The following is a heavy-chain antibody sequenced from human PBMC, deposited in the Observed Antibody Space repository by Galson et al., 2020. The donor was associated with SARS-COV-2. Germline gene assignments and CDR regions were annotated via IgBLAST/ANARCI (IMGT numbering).Heavy chain of an antibody. CDR1: GYRFTDYY. J-gene: IGHJ4*02. Sequence: ASVKVSCKASGYRFTDYYMHWVRQAPGQGLEWMGWINPNSGGAIYAQTFQGRLTLTTDTSITTAYLQLSSLTSADPAVYYCARVYYGDKVDYWGQGTLVTVSS. D-gene: IGHD3-10*01. CDR2: INPNSGGA. V-gene: IGHV1-2*02. CDR3: ARVYYGDKVDY.